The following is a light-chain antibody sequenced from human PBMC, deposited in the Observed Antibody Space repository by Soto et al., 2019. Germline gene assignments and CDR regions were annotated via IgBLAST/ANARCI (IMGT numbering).Light chain of an antibody. CDR2: WAF. CDR1: QTVLHSSNNYNY. J-gene: IGKJ1*01. V-gene: IGKV4-1*01. CDR3: QQYYTTPWT. Sequence: DILMTQSQDSLAVSLGERATINCKSSQTVLHSSNNYNYLAWYKQRPGQSPKLXSYWAFTREFGVPDRFSGSGSGTDFTLTISSLKAEDVEVYYCQQYYTTPWTFGQGTKVDI.